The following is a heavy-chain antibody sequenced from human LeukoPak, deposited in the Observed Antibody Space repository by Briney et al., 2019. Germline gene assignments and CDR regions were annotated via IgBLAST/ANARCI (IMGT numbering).Heavy chain of an antibody. J-gene: IGHJ4*02. Sequence: PGGCLRLSCAASGFTFSNYDMHWVRQATGRGREWVSVIGISGDTYFPGYVKDRFTISREDAKNYLYVQMNSLRAGDTAVYYCARAVAGTFFDYWGQGTLVTVSP. CDR3: ARAVAGTFFDY. CDR1: GFTFSNYD. V-gene: IGHV3-13*01. D-gene: IGHD6-19*01. CDR2: IGISGDT.